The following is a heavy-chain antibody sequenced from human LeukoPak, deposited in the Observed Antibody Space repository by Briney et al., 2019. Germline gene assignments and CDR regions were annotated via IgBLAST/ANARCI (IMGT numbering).Heavy chain of an antibody. D-gene: IGHD1-26*01. CDR1: GFTVSSNY. V-gene: IGHV3-53*01. Sequence: PGGSLRLSCAASGFTVSSNYMSWVRQAPGKGLEWVSVIYSGGSTYYADSVKGRFTISRDNSKNTLYLQMNSLRAEDTAVYYCAKQFTPLEDSGSQKRYYYYYMDVWGKGTTVTVSS. J-gene: IGHJ6*03. CDR2: IYSGGST. CDR3: AKQFTPLEDSGSQKRYYYYYMDV.